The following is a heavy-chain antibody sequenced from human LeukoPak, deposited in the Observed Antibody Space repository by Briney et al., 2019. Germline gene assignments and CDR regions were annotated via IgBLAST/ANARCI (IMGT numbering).Heavy chain of an antibody. J-gene: IGHJ4*02. D-gene: IGHD3-22*01. CDR3: ARDRDYDSSGYDY. CDR1: GFTFSSYE. CDR2: ISSSGSTI. V-gene: IGHV3-48*03. Sequence: GGSLRLSCAASGFTFSSYEMNWVRQAPGKGLEWVSYISSSGSTIYYADSVKGRFTISRDNAKNSLYLQMNSLRAEDTAVYYCARDRDYDSSGYDYWGQGTLVTVSS.